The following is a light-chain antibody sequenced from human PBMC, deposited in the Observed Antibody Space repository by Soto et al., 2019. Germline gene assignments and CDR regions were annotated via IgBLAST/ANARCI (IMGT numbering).Light chain of an antibody. V-gene: IGLV2-14*01. CDR1: SSDVGAYNR. CDR2: EVS. J-gene: IGLJ1*01. CDR3: LSYTTSSSYV. Sequence: ALTQPASVSGSPGQSITISCTGTSSDVGAYNRVSWYQQHSGKAPKLMIYEVSNRPSGVSNRFSGSKSGNTASLTISGLQAEDEADYYCLSYTTSSSYVFGTGTKVTVL.